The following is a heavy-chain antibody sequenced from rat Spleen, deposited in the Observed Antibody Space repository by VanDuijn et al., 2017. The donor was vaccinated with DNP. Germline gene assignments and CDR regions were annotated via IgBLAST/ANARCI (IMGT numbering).Heavy chain of an antibody. CDR2: IKPKSNNYVT. Sequence: EVQVLESGGGLVQPGNSLKLSXVTSGFXXSTTXMYCYLQFPEKRLEWVARIKPKSNNYVTDYTESVKGRFTISRDDSKSIIYLQMNNLKEKDTAIYYCATAGYWGQGVMVTVSS. V-gene: IGHV6-6*01. CDR3: ATAGY. J-gene: IGHJ2*01. CDR1: GFXXSTTX.